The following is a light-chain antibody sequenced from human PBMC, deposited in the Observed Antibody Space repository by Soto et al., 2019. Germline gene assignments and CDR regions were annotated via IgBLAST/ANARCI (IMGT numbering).Light chain of an antibody. V-gene: IGKV1-39*01. CDR3: QQSYSTLTWT. CDR1: QSISSY. Sequence: DIQMTQSPSSLSASVGDRVTITCRASQSISSYLNWYQQKPGKAPKLLIYAASSLQSGVPSRFSGSGSGTDFTLTISSLQLEDFETYYCQQSYSTLTWTLGQGTKVNIK. CDR2: AAS. J-gene: IGKJ1*01.